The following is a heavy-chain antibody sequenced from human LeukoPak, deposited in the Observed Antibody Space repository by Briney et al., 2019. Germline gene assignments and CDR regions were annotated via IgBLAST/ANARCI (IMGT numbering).Heavy chain of an antibody. D-gene: IGHD2-8*02. V-gene: IGHV3-7*01. CDR2: IKQDGSEK. CDR3: ARTETQYWFDY. Sequence: GGSLRLSCAASGFTFSTYWMSWVRQAPGKGLEWVANIKQDGSEKNFVDSVKGRFTISRDNAKNSLYLQMNSLRAEDTAVYYCARTETQYWFDYWGQGTLVTVSS. CDR1: GFTFSTYW. J-gene: IGHJ4*02.